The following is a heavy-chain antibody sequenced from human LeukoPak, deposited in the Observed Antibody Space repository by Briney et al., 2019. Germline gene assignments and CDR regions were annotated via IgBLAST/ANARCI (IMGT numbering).Heavy chain of an antibody. CDR1: GGSISSTSYY. J-gene: IGHJ5*02. V-gene: IGHV4-39*01. Sequence: SETLSLTCTVSGGSISSTSYYWGWVRQPPGKGLEWIGSIYYSGSPYYNPSLKSRVSISVDTSKNQFSLKLNSMTAADTAVYYCAGHYDLRSPLDPWGQGTLVTVSS. CDR3: AGHYDLRSPLDP. CDR2: IYYSGSP. D-gene: IGHD3-3*01.